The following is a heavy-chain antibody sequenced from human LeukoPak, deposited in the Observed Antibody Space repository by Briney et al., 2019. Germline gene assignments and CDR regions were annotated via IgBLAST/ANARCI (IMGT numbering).Heavy chain of an antibody. Sequence: GGSLRLSCAASGFTFSDYAMNWVRQAPGKGLEWVSVIGGGGASTYYPDSVKGRFTISRDNSKNMLYLQINSLRAEDTAVYYCAKVLPGSYYYMDFWDKGTTVTVS. CDR1: GFTFSDYA. J-gene: IGHJ6*03. V-gene: IGHV3-23*01. CDR3: AKVLPGSYYYMDF. CDR2: IGGGGAST.